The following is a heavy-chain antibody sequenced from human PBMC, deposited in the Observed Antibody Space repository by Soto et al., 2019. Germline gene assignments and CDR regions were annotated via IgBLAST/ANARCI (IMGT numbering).Heavy chain of an antibody. CDR2: ISYDGSNK. CDR3: ARDLGYYDSSGYYGTNNWFDP. V-gene: IGHV3-30-3*01. Sequence: PGGSLRLSCAASGFTFSSYAMHWVRQAPGKGLEWVAVISYDGSNKYYADSVKGRFTISRDNSKNTLYLQMNSLRAEDTAVYYCARDLGYYDSSGYYGTNNWFDPWGQGTLVTVSS. J-gene: IGHJ5*02. D-gene: IGHD3-22*01. CDR1: GFTFSSYA.